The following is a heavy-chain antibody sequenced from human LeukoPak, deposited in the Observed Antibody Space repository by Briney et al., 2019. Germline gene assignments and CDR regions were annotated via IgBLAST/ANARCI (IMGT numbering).Heavy chain of an antibody. J-gene: IGHJ6*03. D-gene: IGHD3-16*01. CDR3: AKGLGVYYYYMDV. CDR1: GFTFSSYG. Sequence: GGSLRLSCAASGFTFSSYGMHCVRQAPGKGLEGVAFIRYDGSNKYYADSVKGRFTISRDNSKNTLYLQMNSLRAQDTAVYYCAKGLGVYYYYMDVWGKGTTVTVSS. CDR2: IRYDGSNK. V-gene: IGHV3-30*02.